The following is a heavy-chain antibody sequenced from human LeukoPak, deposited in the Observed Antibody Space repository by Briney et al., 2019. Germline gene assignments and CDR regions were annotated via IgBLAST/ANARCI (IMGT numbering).Heavy chain of an antibody. CDR3: AKDRSIAAGDDAFDI. J-gene: IGHJ3*02. Sequence: PGGSLRLSCAASVFTFSSYAMNWVRQAPGKGLEWVSHISGSGISTYYADSVKGRFTISRDNSKNTLYLQMNSLRAEDTAVYYCAKDRSIAAGDDAFDIWGQGTMVTVSS. V-gene: IGHV3-23*01. CDR2: ISGSGIST. D-gene: IGHD6-13*01. CDR1: VFTFSSYA.